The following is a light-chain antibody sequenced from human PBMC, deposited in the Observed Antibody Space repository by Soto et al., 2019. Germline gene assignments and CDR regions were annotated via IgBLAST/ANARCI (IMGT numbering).Light chain of an antibody. CDR2: DAS. J-gene: IGKJ2*01. CDR1: QSVTNTY. Sequence: EIVLTQSPGTLSLSPGERGTLSCRASQSVTNTYLAWYQQKPGQAPRLLIYDASSRATGIPDRFSGSGSGTDFTLTISRLEPEDFAVYYCQQYGSSPYTFGPGTTLEIK. CDR3: QQYGSSPYT. V-gene: IGKV3-20*01.